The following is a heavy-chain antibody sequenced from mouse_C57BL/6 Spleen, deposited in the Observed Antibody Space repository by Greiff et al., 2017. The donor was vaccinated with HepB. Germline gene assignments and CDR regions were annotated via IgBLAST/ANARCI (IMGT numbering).Heavy chain of an antibody. J-gene: IGHJ2*01. V-gene: IGHV1-80*01. CDR1: GYAFSSYW. CDR2: IYPGDGDT. CDR3: AGVTTGGNYFDY. D-gene: IGHD2-2*01. Sequence: QVQLKQSGAELVKPGASVKISCKASGYAFSSYWMNWVKQRPGKGLEWIGQIYPGDGDTNYNGKFKGKATLTADKSSSTAYMQLSSLTSEDSAVYFCAGVTTGGNYFDYWGQGTTLTVSS.